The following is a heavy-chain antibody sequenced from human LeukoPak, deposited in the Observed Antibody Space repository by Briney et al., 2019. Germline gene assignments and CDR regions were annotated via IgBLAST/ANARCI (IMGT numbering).Heavy chain of an antibody. CDR2: ISGSGGST. J-gene: IGHJ4*02. Sequence: GGSLRLSCAASEFTFSSYWMHWVRQAPGKGLEWVSAISGSGGSTYYADSVKGRFTISRDDSKNTLYLQMNSLRAEDTAVYYCAKSHGHSYYDILTGYSDYWGQGTLVTVSS. D-gene: IGHD3-9*01. CDR1: EFTFSSYW. V-gene: IGHV3-23*01. CDR3: AKSHGHSYYDILTGYSDY.